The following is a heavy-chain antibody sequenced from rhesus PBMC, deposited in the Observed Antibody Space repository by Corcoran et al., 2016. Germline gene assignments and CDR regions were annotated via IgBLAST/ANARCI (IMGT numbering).Heavy chain of an antibody. CDR1: GGSSSGHW. V-gene: IGHV4S14*01. CDR2: FSSGGST. J-gene: IGHJ2*01. CDR3: ARVGSSWSEWDTVGTEWYFDL. D-gene: IGHD5-42*01. Sequence: QVQLQESGPGQVKPPETLSLTCPVSGGSSSGHWWGWIRQTPGKGLEWIGEFSSGGSTYLNPSLKSRVTLSVDTSKNQFSLKLSSVTAADTAVYYCARVGSSWSEWDTVGTEWYFDLWGPGTPITISS.